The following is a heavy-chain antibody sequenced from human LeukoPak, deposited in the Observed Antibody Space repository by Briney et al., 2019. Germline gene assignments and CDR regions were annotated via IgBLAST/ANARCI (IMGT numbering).Heavy chain of an antibody. CDR1: GFTFRSSW. D-gene: IGHD6-19*01. CDR3: AKEAGTYYYYYMDV. Sequence: PGGSLRLSCAASGFTFRSSWIHWVRQVPGKGLVWASSISSGSTYIYYADSVKGRFTISRDNSKNTLYLQMNSLRAEDTAVYYCAKEAGTYYYYYMDVWGKGPRSPSP. V-gene: IGHV3-21*01. J-gene: IGHJ6*03. CDR2: ISSGSTYI.